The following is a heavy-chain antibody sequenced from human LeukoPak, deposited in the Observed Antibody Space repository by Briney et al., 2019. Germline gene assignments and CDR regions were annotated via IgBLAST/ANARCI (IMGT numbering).Heavy chain of an antibody. V-gene: IGHV3-53*01. CDR1: GFTFSSYS. J-gene: IGHJ3*02. Sequence: GGSLRLSCAASGFTFSSYSMSWVRQAPGKGLEWVSEIYSDGSTYNAASVEGRFSISRDNSKNTVYLQMNSLRAEDTAVYYCARELREHGVFDIWGQGTMVTVSS. D-gene: IGHD1-26*01. CDR3: ARELREHGVFDI. CDR2: IYSDGST.